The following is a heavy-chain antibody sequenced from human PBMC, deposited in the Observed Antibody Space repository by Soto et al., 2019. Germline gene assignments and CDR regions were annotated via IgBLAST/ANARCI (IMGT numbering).Heavy chain of an antibody. Sequence: GASVKVSCKASGYTFTTSGISWVRQAPGQGLEWMGWIDPKNGNTKDAQKFQGRVTMTTDTSTSTAYMELRSLRSDDTAVYYCAKEYCDSSRCFLPDYWGQGALVTV. CDR1: GYTFTTSG. V-gene: IGHV1-18*01. CDR2: IDPKNGNT. CDR3: AKEYCDSSRCFLPDY. D-gene: IGHD2-2*01. J-gene: IGHJ4*02.